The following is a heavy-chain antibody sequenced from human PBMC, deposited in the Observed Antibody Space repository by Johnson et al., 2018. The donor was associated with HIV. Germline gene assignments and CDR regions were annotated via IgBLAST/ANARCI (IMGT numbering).Heavy chain of an antibody. CDR1: QFTFSSYY. V-gene: IGHV3-25*03. D-gene: IGHD6-6*01. Sequence: VQLVESGGVLAKPAWSPRLSCAASQFTFSSYYMNCVRQAPGNGLELVGQVNPNGGNTYLIDSGKDRFNASRGNAKNTLHLQMNSLRAEDTAVYYCARALLIAARLGAFDIWGQGTMVTVSS. J-gene: IGHJ3*02. CDR2: VNPNGGNT. CDR3: ARALLIAARLGAFDI.